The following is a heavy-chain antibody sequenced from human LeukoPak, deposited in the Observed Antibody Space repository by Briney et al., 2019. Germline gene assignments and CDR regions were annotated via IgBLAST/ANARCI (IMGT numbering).Heavy chain of an antibody. CDR3: ARELWFGIRSPYFDY. J-gene: IGHJ4*02. CDR2: IYYSGST. D-gene: IGHD3-10*01. Sequence: SETLSLTCTVSGGSISSSSYYWGWIRQPPGKGLEWIGSIYYSGSTYYNPSLKSRVTISVDTSKNQFSLKLSSVTAADTAVYYCARELWFGIRSPYFDYWGQGTLVTVSS. V-gene: IGHV4-39*07. CDR1: GGSISSSSYY.